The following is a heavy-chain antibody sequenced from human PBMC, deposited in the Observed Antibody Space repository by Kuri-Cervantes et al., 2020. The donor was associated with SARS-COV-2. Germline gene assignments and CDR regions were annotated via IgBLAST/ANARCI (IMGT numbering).Heavy chain of an antibody. J-gene: IGHJ4*02. CDR3: AGDCSGGSCHFDY. CDR2: INSDGSST. V-gene: IGHV3-74*01. D-gene: IGHD2-15*01. CDR1: GFTFSSYA. Sequence: GGSLRLSCAASGFTFSSYAMHWVRQAPGKGLVWVSRINSDGSSTSYADSVKGRFTISRDNAKNSLYLQMDSLRAEDTAVYYCAGDCSGGSCHFDYWGQGTLVTVSS.